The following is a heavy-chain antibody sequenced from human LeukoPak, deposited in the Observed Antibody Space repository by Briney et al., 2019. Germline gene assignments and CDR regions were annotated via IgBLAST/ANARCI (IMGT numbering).Heavy chain of an antibody. CDR3: ARDGELTVTRRWFDP. D-gene: IGHD4-17*01. CDR2: ISAYNGNT. J-gene: IGHJ5*02. Sequence: GASVKVSCKASGYSFTSYGISWVRQAPGQGLEWMGWISAYNGNTNYAQKFQGRVTMTTDTSTSTAYMELRSLRSDDTAVYYCARDGELTVTRRWFDPWGQGTLVTVPS. CDR1: GYSFTSYG. V-gene: IGHV1-18*01.